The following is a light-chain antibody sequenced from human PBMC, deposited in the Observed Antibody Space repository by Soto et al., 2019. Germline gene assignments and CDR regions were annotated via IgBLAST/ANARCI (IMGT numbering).Light chain of an antibody. Sequence: EILMTQSPDTLSVSPGERATLFCRASQSVSSTVAWYQQRPGQAPRLLIYGASTRSTGIPARFSGSGSGTEFTLTISSLQSEDFAVYYCQQYNDWLTFGGGTKVDIK. CDR3: QQYNDWLT. CDR2: GAS. V-gene: IGKV3-15*01. CDR1: QSVSST. J-gene: IGKJ4*01.